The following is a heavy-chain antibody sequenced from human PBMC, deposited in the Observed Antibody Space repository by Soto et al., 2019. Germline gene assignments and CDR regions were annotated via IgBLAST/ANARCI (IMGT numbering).Heavy chain of an antibody. V-gene: IGHV1-69*13. Sequence: ASVKVSCKASGGTFTNYAFSWVRQAPGQGREWMGGIIPIFGTPDYAQKFQGRVTITADESTRTASMELSSLRSDDTAVYYCARERSVGYCITTTCPNPFYYYAMDVWGQGTTVTVSS. CDR2: IIPIFGTP. J-gene: IGHJ6*02. CDR1: GGTFTNYA. D-gene: IGHD2-2*01. CDR3: ARERSVGYCITTTCPNPFYYYAMDV.